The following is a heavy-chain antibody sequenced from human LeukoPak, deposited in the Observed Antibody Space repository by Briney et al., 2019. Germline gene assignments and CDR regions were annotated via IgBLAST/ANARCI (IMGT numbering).Heavy chain of an antibody. V-gene: IGHV4-39*01. CDR2: IYYSGTT. CDR1: GGSISSSSVY. CDR3: ARYNSANYRWFDP. J-gene: IGHJ5*02. Sequence: PSETLSLTCTVSGGSISSSSVYWSWIRQPPGKGLEWIATIYYSGTTYYNPSLKSRVTISVDTSKNQFSLKLSSVTATDTAVYYCARYNSANYRWFDPWGQGSLVTVSS. D-gene: IGHD1-1*01.